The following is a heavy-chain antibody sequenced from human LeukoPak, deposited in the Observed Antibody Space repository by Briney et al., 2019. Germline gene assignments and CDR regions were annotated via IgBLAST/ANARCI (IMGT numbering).Heavy chain of an antibody. D-gene: IGHD3-22*01. V-gene: IGHV3-48*02. CDR3: ARDGGYYYDSSGYCDY. CDR1: GFTFSSYS. Sequence: GGSLRLSCAASGFTFSSYSMNWVRQAPGKGLEWVSYISSSSSTIYYVDSVKGRFTISRDNAKNSLYLQMNSLRDEDTAVYYCARDGGYYYDSSGYCDYWGQGTLVTVSS. CDR2: ISSSSSTI. J-gene: IGHJ4*02.